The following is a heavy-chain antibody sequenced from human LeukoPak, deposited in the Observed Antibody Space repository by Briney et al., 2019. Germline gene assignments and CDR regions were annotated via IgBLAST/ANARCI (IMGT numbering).Heavy chain of an antibody. CDR3: ARMGPRIAVAVPFDY. CDR2: IYHSGST. Sequence: PSETLSLTCAVSGYSISSGYYWGWIRQPPGKGLEWIGSIYHSGSTYYNPSLKSRVTISVDTSKNQFSLKLSSVTAADTAVYYCARMGPRIAVAVPFDYWGQGTLVTVSS. D-gene: IGHD6-19*01. J-gene: IGHJ4*02. CDR1: GYSISSGYY. V-gene: IGHV4-38-2*01.